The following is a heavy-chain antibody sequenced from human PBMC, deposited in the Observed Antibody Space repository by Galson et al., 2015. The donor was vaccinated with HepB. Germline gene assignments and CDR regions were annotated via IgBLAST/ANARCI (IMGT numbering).Heavy chain of an antibody. V-gene: IGHV3-74*01. Sequence: SLRLSCAASGFTFSSYWMHWVRQAPGKGLVWVSRINSDGSSTSYADSVKGRFTISRDNAKNTLYLQMNSLRAEDTAVYYCARDGISYVWGSYRHYYYYGMDVWGQGTTVTVSS. J-gene: IGHJ6*02. CDR2: INSDGSST. CDR1: GFTFSSYW. CDR3: ARDGISYVWGSYRHYYYYGMDV. D-gene: IGHD3-16*02.